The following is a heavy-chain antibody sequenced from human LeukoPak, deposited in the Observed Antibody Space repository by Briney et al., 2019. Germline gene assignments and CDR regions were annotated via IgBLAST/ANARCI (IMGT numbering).Heavy chain of an antibody. CDR1: GFTFSSYA. J-gene: IGHJ4*02. CDR3: AKTGRIPYRRNAYGSGHGPFDY. V-gene: IGHV3-23*01. Sequence: GGSLRLSCAASGFTFSSYAMSWVRQAPGKGLEWVSAISGSGGSTYYADSVKGRFTISRDNSKNTLYLQMNSLRAEDTAVYYCAKTGRIPYRRNAYGSGHGPFDYWGQGTLVTVSS. CDR2: ISGSGGST. D-gene: IGHD3-10*01.